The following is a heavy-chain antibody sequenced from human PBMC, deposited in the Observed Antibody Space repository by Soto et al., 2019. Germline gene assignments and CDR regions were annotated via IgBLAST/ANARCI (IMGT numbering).Heavy chain of an antibody. D-gene: IGHD1-26*01. CDR3: AEREWELLD. V-gene: IGHV3-74*01. CDR2: INGDGSQT. J-gene: IGHJ4*02. Sequence: EVQLVESGGGLVQPGGSLRLSCAASGFTFSAHWMHWVRQVPGKGLVWVSRINGDGSQTTYADSVRGRLTISRDNAKKTLYLQMNSLRVEDTAVYYCAEREWELLDWGQGTLVTVSS. CDR1: GFTFSAHW.